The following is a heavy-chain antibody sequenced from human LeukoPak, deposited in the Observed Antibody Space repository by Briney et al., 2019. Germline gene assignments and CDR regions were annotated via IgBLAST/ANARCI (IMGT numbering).Heavy chain of an antibody. Sequence: SVKVSCKASGDTFSRYAISWVRQAPGQGLKWMGGIIPIFGTADYAQKFQGRVTITADESTSTAYIELSSLRSEDTAVYYCARGRPYAFDIWGQGTMVTVSS. V-gene: IGHV1-69*13. CDR1: GDTFSRYA. J-gene: IGHJ3*02. CDR2: IIPIFGTA. CDR3: ARGRPYAFDI.